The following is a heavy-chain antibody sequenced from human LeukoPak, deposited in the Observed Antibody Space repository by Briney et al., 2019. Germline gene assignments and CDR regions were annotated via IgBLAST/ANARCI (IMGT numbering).Heavy chain of an antibody. Sequence: SETLSLTCAVYGGSFSGYYWSWIRQPPGKGLEYIGYIYDTGRTDYSPSLERRLTMSVDTSKNQFSLKLSSVTAADTAVYYCARLGVDYFDYWGQGTLVTVSS. CDR3: ARLGVDYFDY. CDR1: GGSFSGYY. V-gene: IGHV4-59*08. CDR2: IYDTGRT. J-gene: IGHJ4*02.